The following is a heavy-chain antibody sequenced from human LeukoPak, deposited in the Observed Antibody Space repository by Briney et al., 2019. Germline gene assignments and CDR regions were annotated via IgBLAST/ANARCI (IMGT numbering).Heavy chain of an antibody. CDR1: GYTFTSYD. CDR2: LNPNSGNT. J-gene: IGHJ5*02. CDR3: ARGPIWFGELHWFDP. Sequence: ASVKVSCKASGYTFTSYDINWVRQATGQGLEWMGWLNPNSGNTGYAQKFQGRVTMTRNPSISTAYMELSSLRSEDTAVYYCARGPIWFGELHWFDPWGQGTLVAVSS. D-gene: IGHD3-10*01. V-gene: IGHV1-8*01.